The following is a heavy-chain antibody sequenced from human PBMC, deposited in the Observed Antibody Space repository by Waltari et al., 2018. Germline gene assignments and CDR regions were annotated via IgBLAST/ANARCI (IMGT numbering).Heavy chain of an antibody. V-gene: IGHV3-74*01. Sequence: EEQLVDSGGGLVQPGGSLRLSCEASGFTISNYWMLWVRQAPGKGLVWVSYINTDGSNTNYADSVKGRFTISRDNAKNTLYLQMNSLRAEDTAVYYCTRDQPHSRFDPWGQGTLVTVSS. CDR1: GFTISNYW. CDR3: TRDQPHSRFDP. D-gene: IGHD3-3*02. CDR2: INTDGSNT. J-gene: IGHJ5*02.